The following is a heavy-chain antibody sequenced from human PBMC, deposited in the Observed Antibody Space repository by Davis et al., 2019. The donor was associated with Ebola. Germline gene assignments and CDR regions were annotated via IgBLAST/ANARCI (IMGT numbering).Heavy chain of an antibody. CDR3: ARAPSDYYGMDV. CDR2: INPSGDGT. CDR1: GYTFNIYH. V-gene: IGHV1-46*02. Sequence: AASVKVSCKASGYTFNIYHVHWVRQAPGQGLEWMGIINPSGDGTSYAQTFQGALTVTRDTSTSTVYMDLTSLKSEDTGLYYCARAPSDYYGMDVWGQGTTVTVSS. J-gene: IGHJ6*02.